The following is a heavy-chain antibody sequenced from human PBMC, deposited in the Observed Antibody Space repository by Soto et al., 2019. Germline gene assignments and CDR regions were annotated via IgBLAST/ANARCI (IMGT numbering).Heavy chain of an antibody. CDR3: ARQPLGAATVTSVINWFDH. J-gene: IGHJ5*02. Sequence: QLQLQESGPGLVKPSETLSLTCTVSGGSISSSSSYWGWIRQPPGKGLEWMGYIYYSGSTNYTPSLKRQVTISVDTSKNQFSLKLNSVTAADTAVYYCARQPLGAATVTSVINWFDHWGQGALVTVSS. CDR2: IYYSGST. D-gene: IGHD4-17*01. CDR1: GGSISSSSSY. V-gene: IGHV4-39*01.